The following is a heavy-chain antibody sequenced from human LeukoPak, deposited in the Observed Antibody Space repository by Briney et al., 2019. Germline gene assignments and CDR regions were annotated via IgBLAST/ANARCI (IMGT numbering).Heavy chain of an antibody. Sequence: SGGTLRLSCAASGFTFSSYWMSWVRQPPGKGLEWVANIKQDGSAKYYVDCVKGRIRICRDNVKNSLYLQMNSLRAEDTAVYYCASEYLYSGHYNWFDPWGQGTLVTVSS. CDR2: IKQDGSAK. D-gene: IGHD5-12*01. CDR3: ASEYLYSGHYNWFDP. CDR1: GFTFSSYW. J-gene: IGHJ5*02. V-gene: IGHV3-7*01.